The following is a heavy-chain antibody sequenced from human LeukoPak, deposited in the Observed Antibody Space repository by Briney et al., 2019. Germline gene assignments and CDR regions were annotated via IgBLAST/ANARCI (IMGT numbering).Heavy chain of an antibody. CDR2: INPSGGST. J-gene: IGHJ4*02. CDR3: VTPQTGRTSRGDY. Sequence: ASVKVSCKASGYTFTSYYMHWVRQAPGQGLEWMGIINPSGGSTSYAQKFQGRVTMTRDTSTSTVYMELSSLRSEDTAVYYCVTPQTGRTSRGDYWGQGTLVTVSS. V-gene: IGHV1-46*01. CDR1: GYTFTSYY. D-gene: IGHD1-1*01.